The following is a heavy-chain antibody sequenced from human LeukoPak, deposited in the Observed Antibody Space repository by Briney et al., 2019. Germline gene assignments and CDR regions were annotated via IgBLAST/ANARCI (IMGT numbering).Heavy chain of an antibody. V-gene: IGHV3-30*14. Sequence: GRSLRLSCAASGFTFSSYAMHWVRQAPGKGLEWVAVISYDGSNKYYADSVKGRFTISRDNSKNTLYLQMDSLRAEDTAVYYCARDRSGIGVFDYWGQGTLVTVSS. J-gene: IGHJ4*02. CDR3: ARDRSGIGVFDY. CDR1: GFTFSSYA. D-gene: IGHD6-19*01. CDR2: ISYDGSNK.